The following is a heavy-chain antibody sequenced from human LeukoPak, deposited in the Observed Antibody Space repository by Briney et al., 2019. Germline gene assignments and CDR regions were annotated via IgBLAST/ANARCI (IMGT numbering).Heavy chain of an antibody. CDR1: GFTFSSYS. J-gene: IGHJ4*02. V-gene: IGHV3-21*01. CDR3: ARVRSGYDSLDY. CDR2: ISSSSSYI. D-gene: IGHD5-12*01. Sequence: GGSLRLSCAASGFTFSSYSMNWVRQAPGRGLEWVSSISSSSSYIYYADSVKGRFTISRDNAKNSLYLQMSSLRAEDTAVYYCARVRSGYDSLDYWGQGTLVTVSS.